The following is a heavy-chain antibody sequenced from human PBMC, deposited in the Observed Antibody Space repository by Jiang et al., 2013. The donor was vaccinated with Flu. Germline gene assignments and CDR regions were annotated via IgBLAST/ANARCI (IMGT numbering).Heavy chain of an antibody. Sequence: GAEVKKPGASVKVSCKTSGYTFTDYYLHWVRQAPGQGLEWMGWINPDSGGTNFAQKFQGRVALSRDTSLSTAYMAVSGLTSDDTALYYCAKAAPGPFSPNWHFDLWGRGTLVTV. V-gene: IGHV1-2*02. CDR3: AKAAPGPFSPNWHFDL. J-gene: IGHJ2*01. CDR1: GYTFTDYY. CDR2: INPDSGGT. D-gene: IGHD1-1*01.